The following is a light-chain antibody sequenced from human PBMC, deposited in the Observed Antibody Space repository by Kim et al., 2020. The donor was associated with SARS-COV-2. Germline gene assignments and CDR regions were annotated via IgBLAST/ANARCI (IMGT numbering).Light chain of an antibody. CDR3: HQYNDWPPGGT. V-gene: IGKV3-15*01. CDR2: GAS. CDR1: QSVSSN. Sequence: EIVMTQSPASLSVSPGERATLSCRASQSVSSNLAWYQLKPDRAPRLLIYGASTRPTGIPARFSGSGSGTEFTLTISSLQSEDFALYYCHQYNDWPPGGTFGQGTKLEL. J-gene: IGKJ2*02.